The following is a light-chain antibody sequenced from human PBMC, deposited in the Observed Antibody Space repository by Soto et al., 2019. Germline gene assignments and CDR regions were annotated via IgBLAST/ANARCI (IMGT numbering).Light chain of an antibody. Sequence: IEVSQSPAALSLTPGERVTLSCRASESVSTNLAWYQQKAGQAPRLLIYGASTRATGIPARFSGSWSGTEFTLTISSLQSEDLAVYYCQQYSIRRTFCQGTKV. CDR1: ESVSTN. J-gene: IGKJ1*01. V-gene: IGKV3-15*01. CDR3: QQYSIRRT. CDR2: GAS.